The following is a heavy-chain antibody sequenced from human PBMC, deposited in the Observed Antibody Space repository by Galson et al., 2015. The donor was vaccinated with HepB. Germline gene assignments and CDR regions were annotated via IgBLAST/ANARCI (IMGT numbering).Heavy chain of an antibody. V-gene: IGHV1-69*10. CDR1: GGTFSSYA. D-gene: IGHD2-2*01. CDR2: IIPILGIA. J-gene: IGHJ6*03. CDR3: ARECSSRTYYYYYYYMDV. Sequence: SCKASGGTFSSYAVSWVRQAPGQGLEWMGGIIPILGIANYAQKFQGRVTITADKSTSTAYMELSSLRSEDTAVYYCARECSSRTYYYYYYYMDVWGKGTTVTVSS.